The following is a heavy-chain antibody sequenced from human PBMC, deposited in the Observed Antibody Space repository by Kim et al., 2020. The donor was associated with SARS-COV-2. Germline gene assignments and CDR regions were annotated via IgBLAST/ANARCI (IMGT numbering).Heavy chain of an antibody. CDR2: ITPIFGTA. J-gene: IGHJ4*02. CDR1: GGTFSTYA. D-gene: IGHD1-26*01. Sequence: SVKVSCKASGGTFSTYAISWVRQAPGQRLEWMGGITPIFGTASYAREFQGRVTITADESTTTAYMELCSLRSEDTAVYYCARGYRSSGSADPYFYWGQGTLVTVSS. CDR3: ARGYRSSGSADPYFY. V-gene: IGHV1-69*13.